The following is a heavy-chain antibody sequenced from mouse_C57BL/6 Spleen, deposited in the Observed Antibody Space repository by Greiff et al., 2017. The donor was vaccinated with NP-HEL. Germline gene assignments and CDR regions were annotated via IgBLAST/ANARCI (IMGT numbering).Heavy chain of an antibody. J-gene: IGHJ3*01. D-gene: IGHD2-1*01. CDR2: IDPETGGT. CDR3: TIGGGNSFAY. Sequence: QVQLQQSGAELVRPGASVTLSCKASGYTFTDYEMHWVKQTPVHGLEWIGAIDPETGGTAYNQKFKGKAIMTADNSSSTAYMELRSLTSEDSAVYYCTIGGGNSFAYWGQGTLVTVSA. V-gene: IGHV1-15*01. CDR1: GYTFTDYE.